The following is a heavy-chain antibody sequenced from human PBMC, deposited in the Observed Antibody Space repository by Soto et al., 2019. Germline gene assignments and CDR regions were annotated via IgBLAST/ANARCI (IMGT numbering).Heavy chain of an antibody. V-gene: IGHV1-69*13. CDR1: GGTFSSYA. Sequence: ASVKVSCKASGGTFSSYAISWVRQAPGQGLEWMGGIIPIFGTANYAQKFQGRVTITADESTSTAYMELSSLRSEDTAVYYCASSRGGLLQDYYYYGMDVWGQGTTVTVSS. CDR3: ASSRGGLLQDYYYYGMDV. D-gene: IGHD2-15*01. CDR2: IIPIFGTA. J-gene: IGHJ6*02.